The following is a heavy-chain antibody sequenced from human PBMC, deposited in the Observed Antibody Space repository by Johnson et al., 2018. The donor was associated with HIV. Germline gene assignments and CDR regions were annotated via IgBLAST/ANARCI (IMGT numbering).Heavy chain of an antibody. D-gene: IGHD2-21*01. CDR1: GFTFSDYY. CDR3: AKEGDYRVSFGHYSSDAFDM. V-gene: IGHV3-11*04. J-gene: IGHJ3*02. Sequence: QVQLVESGGGLVKPGGSLRLSCAASGFTFSDYYMSWIRQAPGKGLEWVSYISSSGSTIYYADSVKGRFTISRDNAKNSLYLQMNSLRAEDTAMYYCAKEGDYRVSFGHYSSDAFDMWGQGTMVTVSS. CDR2: ISSSGSTI.